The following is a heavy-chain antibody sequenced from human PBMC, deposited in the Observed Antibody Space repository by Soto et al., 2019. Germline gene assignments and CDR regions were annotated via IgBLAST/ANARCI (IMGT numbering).Heavy chain of an antibody. D-gene: IGHD3-3*01. CDR1: GFTFSSYS. CDR3: ARGWSLFKTYDFWSGYYTTLDD. J-gene: IGHJ4*02. Sequence: PGGSLRLSCAASGFTFSSYSMNWVRQAPGKGLEWVSYISSSSSTIYYAYSVKGRFTISRDNAKNSLYLQMNSLRDEDTAVYYCARGWSLFKTYDFWSGYYTTLDDWGQGTLVTVSS. CDR2: ISSSSSTI. V-gene: IGHV3-48*02.